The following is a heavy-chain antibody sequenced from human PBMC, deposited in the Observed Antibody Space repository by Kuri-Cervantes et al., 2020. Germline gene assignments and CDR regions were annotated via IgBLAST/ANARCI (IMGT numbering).Heavy chain of an antibody. Sequence: GGSRRLSCAAAGFTFSSSAMHWVRQAPGKGLEWVAVISYDGSNKYYADSVKGRFTISRDNSKNTLYLQMNSLRAEDTAVYYCARDEPYYDILTGYYNTLVYWGQGTLVTVSS. V-gene: IGHV3-30-3*01. J-gene: IGHJ4*02. CDR3: ARDEPYYDILTGYYNTLVY. CDR1: GFTFSSSA. D-gene: IGHD3-9*01. CDR2: ISYDGSNK.